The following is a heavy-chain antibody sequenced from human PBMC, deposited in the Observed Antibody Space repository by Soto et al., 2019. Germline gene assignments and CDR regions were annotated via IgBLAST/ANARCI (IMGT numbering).Heavy chain of an antibody. Sequence: GGALRLSCAASGFTFSSYSMNWVRQAPGKGLEWVPYISSSSSTIYYADSVKGRFTISRDNAKNSLYLQMNSLRDEDTAVYYCARMVGIAAAGTGSAFDIWGQGTMVTVSS. J-gene: IGHJ3*02. CDR3: ARMVGIAAAGTGSAFDI. V-gene: IGHV3-48*02. CDR2: ISSSSSTI. CDR1: GFTFSSYS. D-gene: IGHD6-13*01.